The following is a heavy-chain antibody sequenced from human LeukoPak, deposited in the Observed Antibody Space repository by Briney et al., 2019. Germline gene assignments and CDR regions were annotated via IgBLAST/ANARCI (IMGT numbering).Heavy chain of an antibody. CDR3: AREPGPGYFDY. CDR1: GLTFSSHA. CDR2: ISHDGGDK. Sequence: GGSLRLSCAASGLTFSSHAMHWVRQAPGKGLEWVAVISHDGGDKHYTDSVKGRFTISRDNSRNTLYLQMNSLRAEDTAVYYCAREPGPGYFDYWGQGTLVTVSS. J-gene: IGHJ4*02. V-gene: IGHV3-30-3*01. D-gene: IGHD1-14*01.